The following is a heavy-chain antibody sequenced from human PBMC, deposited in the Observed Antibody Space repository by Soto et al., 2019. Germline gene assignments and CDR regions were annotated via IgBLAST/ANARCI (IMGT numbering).Heavy chain of an antibody. V-gene: IGHV3-30-3*01. CDR1: GFTFSSYA. CDR3: AKGPYDFWSGYPMDV. J-gene: IGHJ6*03. CDR2: ISYDGSNK. Sequence: GGSLRLSCAASGFTFSSYAMHWVRQAPGKGLEWVAVISYDGSNKYYADSVKGRFTISRDNSKNTLYLQMNSLRAEDTAVYYCAKGPYDFWSGYPMDVWGKGTTVTVSS. D-gene: IGHD3-3*01.